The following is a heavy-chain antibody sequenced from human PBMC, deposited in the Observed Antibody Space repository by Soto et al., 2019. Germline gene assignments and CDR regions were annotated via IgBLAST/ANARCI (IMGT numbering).Heavy chain of an antibody. Sequence: RASVKVSCKASGGTFSSYAISWVRQAPGQGLEWMGGIIPIFGTANYAQKFQGRVTITADESTSTAYMELSSLRSEDTAVYYCARDRFADNWNDVYFDYWGQGTLVTVSS. CDR1: GGTFSSYA. CDR2: IIPIFGTA. V-gene: IGHV1-69*13. J-gene: IGHJ4*02. CDR3: ARDRFADNWNDVYFDY. D-gene: IGHD1-20*01.